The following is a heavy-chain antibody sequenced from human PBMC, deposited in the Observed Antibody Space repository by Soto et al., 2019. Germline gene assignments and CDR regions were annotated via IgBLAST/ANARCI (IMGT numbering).Heavy chain of an antibody. V-gene: IGHV4-4*02. CDR2: IYYSGST. D-gene: IGHD6-13*01. CDR3: ARDSSSSFPYAFDI. J-gene: IGHJ3*02. Sequence: PSETLSLTCAVSGDSISSSNWWTWVRQPPGKGLEWIGDIYYSGSTNYNPSLKSRVTISVDTSKNQFSLKLSSVTAADTAVYYCARDSSSSFPYAFDIWGQGTMVTVSS. CDR1: GDSISSSNW.